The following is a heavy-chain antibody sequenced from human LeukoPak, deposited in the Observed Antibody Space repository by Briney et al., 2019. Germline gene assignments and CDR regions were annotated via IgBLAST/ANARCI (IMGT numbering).Heavy chain of an antibody. CDR3: ARHPGYSSSWYLTGGWFDP. V-gene: IGHV4-39*01. CDR1: GGSISSYY. J-gene: IGHJ5*02. Sequence: SETLSLTCTVSGGSISSYYWGWIRQPPGKGLEWIGSIYYSGSTYYNPSLKSRVTISVDASKNQFSLKLSSVTAADTAVYYCARHPGYSSSWYLTGGWFDPWGQGTLVTVSS. CDR2: IYYSGST. D-gene: IGHD6-13*01.